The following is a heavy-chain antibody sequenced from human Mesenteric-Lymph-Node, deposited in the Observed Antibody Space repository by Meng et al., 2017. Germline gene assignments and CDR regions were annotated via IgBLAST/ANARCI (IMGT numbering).Heavy chain of an antibody. Sequence: GGSLRLSCAASGFTFSSYWMHWVRQAPGKGLEWVAVMSSDASKTYYGDSVKGRFTISRDISKDTLYLQMNSLRVEDTAMYYCARGDQWLRPLTHWGQGTLVTVSS. CDR3: ARGDQWLRPLTH. D-gene: IGHD6-19*01. V-gene: IGHV3-30*01. CDR1: GFTFSSYW. CDR2: MSSDASKT. J-gene: IGHJ1*01.